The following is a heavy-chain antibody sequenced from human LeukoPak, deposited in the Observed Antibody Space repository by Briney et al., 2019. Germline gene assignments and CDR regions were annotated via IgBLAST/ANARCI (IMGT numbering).Heavy chain of an antibody. Sequence: GGALRLSCAASGFNFSNNLLHWVRQAPGKGLEGVAVSSFNGVHKFYADSVKGRFVISGDNSKNTLYLQMNSLRVEDTGTYYCARVGNDSGWHDAFGYFDSWGQGVLVTVSS. CDR1: GFNFSNNL. CDR3: ARVGNDSGWHDAFGYFDS. V-gene: IGHV3-30*09. CDR2: SSFNGVHK. D-gene: IGHD6-19*01. J-gene: IGHJ4*02.